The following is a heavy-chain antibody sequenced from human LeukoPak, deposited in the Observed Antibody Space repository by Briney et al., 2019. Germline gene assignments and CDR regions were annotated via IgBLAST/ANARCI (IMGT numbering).Heavy chain of an antibody. V-gene: IGHV3-23*01. J-gene: IGHJ5*02. CDR3: AKVSLGTAMTS. CDR1: GFTFSTYA. D-gene: IGHD5-18*01. CDR2: ISGSGGST. Sequence: GGSLRLSCAASGFTFSTYAMSWVRQAPGKWLDWLSAISGSGGSTYYADSVKGRFTISRDNSKNTLYLQLDSLRAEDTAVYYCAKVSLGTAMTSWGQGTLVTVSS.